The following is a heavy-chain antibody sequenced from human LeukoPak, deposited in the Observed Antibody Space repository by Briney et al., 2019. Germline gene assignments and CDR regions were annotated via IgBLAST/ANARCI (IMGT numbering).Heavy chain of an antibody. CDR2: IYHTGNT. D-gene: IGHD1-26*01. V-gene: IGHV4-4*02. CDR1: GGSITSANW. J-gene: IGHJ6*03. Sequence: SGTLSLTCAVSGGSITSANWWSWVRQSPGKGLEWIGEIYHTGNTNYNPSLNSRVSISLDTSKNQFSLRLTSVTAADTAMYYCARDRSREPGRATYYYYYMDVWGKGTTVTISS. CDR3: ARDRSREPGRATYYYYYMDV.